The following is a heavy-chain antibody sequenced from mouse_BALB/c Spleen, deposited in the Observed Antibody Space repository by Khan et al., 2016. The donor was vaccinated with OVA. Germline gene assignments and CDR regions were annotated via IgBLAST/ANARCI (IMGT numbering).Heavy chain of an antibody. CDR2: IWHDGST. D-gene: IGHD2-10*01. V-gene: IGHV2-6-1*01. CDR1: GFSLTNYG. J-gene: IGHJ4*01. CDR3: ARQPYYHYNIMDY. Sequence: QVQLKESGPGLVAPSQSLSITCTISGFSLTNYGVHWVRQPPGKGLEWLVVIWHDGSTTYNSALKSRLTISKNNSKSQVFLKMNSLQTDDTAMYCGARQPYYHYNIMDYWGQGTSVTVSS.